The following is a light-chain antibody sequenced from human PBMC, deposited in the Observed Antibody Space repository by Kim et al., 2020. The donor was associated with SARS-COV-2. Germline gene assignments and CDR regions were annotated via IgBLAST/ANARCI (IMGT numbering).Light chain of an antibody. Sequence: SVKLTCTLSSGHNRSIIAWHQQQPGKAPRYLMKVESSGSYNKGCRVPDRFSGSSSGAGRSLTISNLQSEDEADYYCETWNTSTRVFGGGTQLTVL. V-gene: IGLV4-60*03. CDR2: VESSGSY. CDR3: ETWNTSTRV. J-gene: IGLJ2*01. CDR1: SGHNRSI.